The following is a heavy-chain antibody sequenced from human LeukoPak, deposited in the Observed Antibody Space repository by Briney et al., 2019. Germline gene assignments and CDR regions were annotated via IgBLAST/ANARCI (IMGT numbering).Heavy chain of an antibody. CDR1: GFTFRSYW. D-gene: IGHD6-13*01. J-gene: IGHJ6*02. CDR3: ARYLGNYYYYGMDV. V-gene: IGHV3-74*01. CDR2: INSDGSST. Sequence: GGSLRLSCVASGFTFRSYWMHWVRQAPGKGLVWVSRINSDGSSTSYADSVKGRFTISRDNAKNTLYLQMNSLRAEDTAVYYCARYLGNYYYYGMDVWGQGTTVTVSS.